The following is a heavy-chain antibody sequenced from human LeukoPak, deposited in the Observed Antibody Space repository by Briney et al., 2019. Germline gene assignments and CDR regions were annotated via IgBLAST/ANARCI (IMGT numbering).Heavy chain of an antibody. CDR1: GYTFTGYY. CDR3: AYRVGYYGPGSYYSFDY. D-gene: IGHD3-10*01. J-gene: IGHJ4*02. V-gene: IGHV1-2*02. CDR2: INPNSGGT. Sequence: ASVKVSCKASGYTFTGYYMHWVRQAPGQGLEWMGWINPNSGGTNYAQKFQGRVTMTRDTSISTAYMELSRLRSDDTAVYYCAYRVGYYGPGSYYSFDYWGQGTLVTVSS.